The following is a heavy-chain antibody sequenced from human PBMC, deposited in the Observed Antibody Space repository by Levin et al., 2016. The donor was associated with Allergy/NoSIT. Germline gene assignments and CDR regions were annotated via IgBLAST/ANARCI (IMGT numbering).Heavy chain of an antibody. Sequence: WIRQPPGKGLEYVSAISSNGGSTYYADSVKGRFTISRDNSKNTLYLQMSSLRAEDTAVYYCVKKRYFDWLLFGDAFDIWGQGTMVTVSS. D-gene: IGHD3-9*01. V-gene: IGHV3-64D*06. J-gene: IGHJ3*02. CDR2: ISSNGGST. CDR3: VKKRYFDWLLFGDAFDI.